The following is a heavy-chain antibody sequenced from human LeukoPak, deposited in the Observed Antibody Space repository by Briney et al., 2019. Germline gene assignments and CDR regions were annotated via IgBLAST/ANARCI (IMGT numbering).Heavy chain of an antibody. CDR3: ARERDCGRFSCGAYYFES. J-gene: IGHJ4*02. V-gene: IGHV3-21*01. Sequence: GGSLRLSCTASGFTFGSYAMSWVRQAPGKGLEWVSSISSSSNYIHYADSVKGRFTISRDNAKNSLHLQMNSLRAEDTAVYFCARERDCGRFSCGAYYFESWGQGTLVTVSS. D-gene: IGHD2-15*01. CDR2: ISSSSNYI. CDR1: GFTFGSYA.